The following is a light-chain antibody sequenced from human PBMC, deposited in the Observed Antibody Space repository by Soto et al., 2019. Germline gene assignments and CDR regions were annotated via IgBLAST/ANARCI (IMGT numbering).Light chain of an antibody. V-gene: IGKV4-1*01. CDR1: QSVLYSSNNNNY. CDR3: QQYYSRPLT. CDR2: WAS. Sequence: DIVMTQSPDSLAVSLGERATINCKSSQSVLYSSNNNNYIAWYQQKPGQPPKLLIYWASTRESGVPDRFSGSGSGTDFTLTISSLQAEDVAIYFCQQYYSRPLTFGGGTKGDIK. J-gene: IGKJ4*01.